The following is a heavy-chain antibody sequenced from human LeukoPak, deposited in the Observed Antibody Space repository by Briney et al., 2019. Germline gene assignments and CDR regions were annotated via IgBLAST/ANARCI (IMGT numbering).Heavy chain of an antibody. CDR1: GYTFTGYY. D-gene: IGHD6-13*01. CDR2: INPNSGGT. V-gene: IGHV1-2*02. J-gene: IGHJ6*02. CDR3: ARDKGIAAAGQFFLKDV. Sequence: ASVKVSCKASGYTFTGYYMHWVRQAPGQGLEWMGWINPNSGGTNYAQKFQGRVTMTRDTSISTAYMELSRLRSDDTAVYYCARDKGIAAAGQFFLKDVWGQGTTVTVSS.